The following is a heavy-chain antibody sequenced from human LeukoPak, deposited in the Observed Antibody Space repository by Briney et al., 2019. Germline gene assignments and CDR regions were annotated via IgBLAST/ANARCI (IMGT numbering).Heavy chain of an antibody. CDR2: ISYDGSNK. Sequence: GGSLRLSCAASGFTFSSYAMHWVRQAPGKGLECVAVISYDGSNKYYADSVKGRFTISRDNAKNSLYLQMNSLRTEDTAVYYCGRGLLGGSDYWGQGTLVTVSS. V-gene: IGHV3-30-3*01. D-gene: IGHD7-27*01. J-gene: IGHJ4*02. CDR3: GRGLLGGSDY. CDR1: GFTFSSYA.